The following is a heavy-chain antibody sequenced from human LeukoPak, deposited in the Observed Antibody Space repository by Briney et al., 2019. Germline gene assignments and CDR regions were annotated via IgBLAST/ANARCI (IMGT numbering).Heavy chain of an antibody. V-gene: IGHV1-2*02. Sequence: ASVKVSCKASGYTFTDYYLHWVRQAPGQGLEWMGWINPNSGGTNYAQKFQGRVTMTRDTSISTAYMELSRLRSDDTAVYYCASGFGTTLYYYDSSGYSDYWGQGTLVTVSS. CDR2: INPNSGGT. CDR1: GYTFTDYY. D-gene: IGHD3-22*01. J-gene: IGHJ4*02. CDR3: ASGFGTTLYYYDSSGYSDY.